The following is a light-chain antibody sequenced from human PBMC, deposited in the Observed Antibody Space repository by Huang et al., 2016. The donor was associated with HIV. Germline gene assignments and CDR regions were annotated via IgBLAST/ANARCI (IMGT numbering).Light chain of an antibody. Sequence: DIVMTQSPDFLSLSRGERATINCKSSQSVLYTSTNQNFLNWFQHKPGQPPRLLLDCASTRECVVPDRVSGSWSGTDFKPTINILQIEDVAVYYCQQSYAAPRTFGQGTKVAIK. CDR2: CAS. V-gene: IGKV4-1*01. CDR3: QQSYAAPRT. J-gene: IGKJ1*01. CDR1: QSVLYTSTNQNF.